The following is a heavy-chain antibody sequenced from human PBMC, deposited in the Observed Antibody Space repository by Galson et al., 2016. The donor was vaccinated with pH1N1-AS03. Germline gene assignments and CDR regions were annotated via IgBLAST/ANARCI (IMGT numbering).Heavy chain of an antibody. CDR3: AKYTIDWYEDY. Sequence: LRLSCAVSGFTFSTYAMTWVRQAPGRGLEWVSSISSTGSNTFYADSVMGRFTISRDNSTNTLYLQMNSLRAEDTAVFYCAKYTIDWYEDYWGQGTLVTVSS. CDR2: ISSTGSNT. CDR1: GFTFSTYA. V-gene: IGHV3-23*01. D-gene: IGHD6-19*01. J-gene: IGHJ4*02.